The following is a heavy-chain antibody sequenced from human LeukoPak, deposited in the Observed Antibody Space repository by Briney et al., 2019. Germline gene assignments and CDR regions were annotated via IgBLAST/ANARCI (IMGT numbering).Heavy chain of an antibody. J-gene: IGHJ4*02. CDR2: LSGSGATT. V-gene: IGHV3-23*01. CDR1: GFTFNTYA. CDR3: AKTTVVIITPSFFYFDY. Sequence: GGSLRLSCAASGFTFNTYAMSWVRQAPGKGLEWVSVLSGSGATTYYADSVKGRFTISRDNSKNTLYLQMNSLRAEDTAVYYCAKTTVVIITPSFFYFDYWGQGTLVTVSS. D-gene: IGHD3-22*01.